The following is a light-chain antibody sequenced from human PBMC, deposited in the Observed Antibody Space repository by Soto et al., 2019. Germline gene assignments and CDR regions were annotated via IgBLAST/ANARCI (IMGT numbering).Light chain of an antibody. J-gene: IGLJ1*01. CDR1: SSDVGGYNY. CDR2: EVS. CDR3: SSYTSSSTYV. V-gene: IGLV2-14*01. Sequence: QSALTQPASVSGSPGQSITISCTGTSSDVGGYNYVSWSQQHPGKAPQLMIYEVSNRPSGVSNRFSGSKSGNTASLTISGLQAEDXADYYCSSYTSSSTYVFGTGTKVT.